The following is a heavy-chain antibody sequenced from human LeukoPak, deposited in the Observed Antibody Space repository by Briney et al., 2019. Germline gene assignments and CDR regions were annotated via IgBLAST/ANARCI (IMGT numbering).Heavy chain of an antibody. J-gene: IGHJ4*02. D-gene: IGHD4-11*01. CDR2: IYTSGST. CDR1: GGSISSGSYY. Sequence: PSETLSLTCTVSGGSISSGSYYWSWIRQPAGKGLEWIGRIYTSGSTNYNPSLKSRVTISVDTSKNQFSLKLSSVTAADTAVYYCARGEGGTVPGPWGQGTLVTVSS. CDR3: ARGEGGTVPGP. V-gene: IGHV4-61*02.